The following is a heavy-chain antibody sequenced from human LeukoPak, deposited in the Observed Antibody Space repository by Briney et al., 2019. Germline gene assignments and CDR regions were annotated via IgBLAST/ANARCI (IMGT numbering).Heavy chain of an antibody. Sequence: ASVKASCKVSGYTLTELSMHWVRQAPGKGLEWMGGFDPEDGETIYAQKFQGRVTMTEDTSTDTAYMELSSLRCEDTAVYYCATSSMGAFDIWGQGTMVTVSS. CDR3: ATSSMGAFDI. CDR1: GYTLTELS. CDR2: FDPEDGET. D-gene: IGHD2-2*01. J-gene: IGHJ3*02. V-gene: IGHV1-24*01.